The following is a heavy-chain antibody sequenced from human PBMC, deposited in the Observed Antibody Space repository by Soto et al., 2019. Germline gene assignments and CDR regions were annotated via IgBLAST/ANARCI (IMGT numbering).Heavy chain of an antibody. CDR2: IKSKTDGGTT. J-gene: IGHJ6*01. CDR3: TTDFLSIEGAGDYHYGMDV. D-gene: IGHD6-13*01. CDR1: GFTFSNAW. Sequence: GGSLRLSCAASGFTFSNAWMNCVRQAPGKGLEWVGRIKSKTDGGTTDYAAPVKGRFTISRDDSKNTLYLQMNSLKTEDTAVYYCTTDFLSIEGAGDYHYGMDVWAQGTTVTVSS. V-gene: IGHV3-15*07.